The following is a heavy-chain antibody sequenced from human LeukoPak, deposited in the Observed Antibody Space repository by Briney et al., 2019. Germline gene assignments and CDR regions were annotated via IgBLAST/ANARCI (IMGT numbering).Heavy chain of an antibody. CDR1: GFTFSSYG. Sequence: PGGSLRLSCAASGFTFSSYGMHWVRQAPGKGLEWVAVISYDGSNKYYADSVKGRFTISRDNSKNTLYLQMNSLRAEDTAVYYCAKDGRYSSSWWQSLYGMDVWGQGTTVTVSS. D-gene: IGHD6-13*01. CDR3: AKDGRYSSSWWQSLYGMDV. CDR2: ISYDGSNK. V-gene: IGHV3-30*18. J-gene: IGHJ6*02.